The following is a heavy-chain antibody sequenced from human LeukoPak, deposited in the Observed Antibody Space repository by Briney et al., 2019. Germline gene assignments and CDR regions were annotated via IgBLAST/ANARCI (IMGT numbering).Heavy chain of an antibody. CDR3: ARGWPWDY. CDR1: GFSLSISG. Sequence: GGSLRLSCEASGFSLSISGMNWVRQAPGKGLEWVSYISSSGSTIYYADSVKGRFTISRDNAKNSLYLQMNSLRAEDTAVYYCARGWPWDYWGQGTLVTVSS. D-gene: IGHD6-13*01. CDR2: ISSSGSTI. V-gene: IGHV3-48*04. J-gene: IGHJ4*02.